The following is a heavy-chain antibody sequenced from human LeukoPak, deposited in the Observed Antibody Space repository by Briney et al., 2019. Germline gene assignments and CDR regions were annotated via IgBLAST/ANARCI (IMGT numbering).Heavy chain of an antibody. Sequence: SETLSLTCTVSGGSISSSSHFCGWVRQPPGEGLEWIGSINYSGKTYYHSSLKSRVTISVDPSKNLFSLNLSSVTAADTAAYYCARISVTTTGNIFDYWGQGTLVTVSS. D-gene: IGHD1-1*01. CDR1: GGSISSSSHF. V-gene: IGHV4-39*07. CDR3: ARISVTTTGNIFDY. CDR2: INYSGKT. J-gene: IGHJ4*02.